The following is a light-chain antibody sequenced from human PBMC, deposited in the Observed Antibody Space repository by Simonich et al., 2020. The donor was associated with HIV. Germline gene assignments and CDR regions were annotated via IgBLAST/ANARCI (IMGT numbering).Light chain of an antibody. J-gene: IGLJ3*02. CDR1: SGSVSTSYY. V-gene: IGLV8-61*01. CDR3: VLYMGSGISV. Sequence: QTVVTQEPSFSVSPGGTVTLTCGLSSGSVSTSYYPSWYQQTPGQAPRPLIYSTNTRSSGVPDRFSGSILGNKAVVTITGAQADDEGDYYCVLYMGSGISVFGGGTKLTVL. CDR2: STN.